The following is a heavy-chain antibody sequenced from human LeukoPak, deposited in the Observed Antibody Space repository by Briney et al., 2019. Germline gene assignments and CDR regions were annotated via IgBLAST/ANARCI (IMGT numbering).Heavy chain of an antibody. J-gene: IGHJ3*02. V-gene: IGHV4-39*07. Sequence: SETLSLTCAVSGGSISSSYYYWGWVRQPRGKGLEWIGVIYYTGSTYYNASLNIGLTISLDTSKNHFSLKLNSVTAADTAMYYCAALLWFGESSGVVRAFDIWGQGTMVTVSS. D-gene: IGHD3-10*01. CDR3: AALLWFGESSGVVRAFDI. CDR2: IYYTGST. CDR1: GGSISSSYYY.